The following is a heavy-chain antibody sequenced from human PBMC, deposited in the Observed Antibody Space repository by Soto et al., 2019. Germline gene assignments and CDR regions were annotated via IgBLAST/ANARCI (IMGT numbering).Heavy chain of an antibody. Sequence: AAVQVSCKGSRYTFSTCEINWLRQASGRERQWMGWMNPNSGTTGYAQKFQDRVTMTRNNSINTAYLELSSLSSDDTAVYYCARGPYCSTTGCRRWVWFDPWGQGTLVTVSS. CDR1: RYTFSTCE. V-gene: IGHV1-8*01. J-gene: IGHJ5*02. D-gene: IGHD2-2*01. CDR2: MNPNSGTT. CDR3: ARGPYCSTTGCRRWVWFDP.